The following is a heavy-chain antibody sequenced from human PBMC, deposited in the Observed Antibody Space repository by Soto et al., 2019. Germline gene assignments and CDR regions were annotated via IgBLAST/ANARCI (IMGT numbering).Heavy chain of an antibody. D-gene: IGHD2-21*02. V-gene: IGHV1-3*01. Sequence: ASVEGSCKASGYTFHNYAMHWVRPAPGQRLEWMGWINAGNGNTKYSQKFQGRVTITRDTSASTAYMELGSLTSEDTAVYYCARGGGIVVVTAPYDHWGQGTLVTVSS. CDR3: ARGGGIVVVTAPYDH. J-gene: IGHJ4*02. CDR2: INAGNGNT. CDR1: GYTFHNYA.